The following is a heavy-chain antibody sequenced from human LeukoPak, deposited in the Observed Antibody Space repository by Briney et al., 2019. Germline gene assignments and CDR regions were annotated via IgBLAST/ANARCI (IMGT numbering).Heavy chain of an antibody. CDR3: ASSTESTIDY. D-gene: IGHD5/OR15-5a*01. J-gene: IGHJ4*02. Sequence: SETLSLTCAVYGGSFSGYYWSWIRQPPGKGLEWIGEINHSGSTNYNPSLKSRVTISVDTSKNQFSLKPSSVTAADTAVYYCASSTESTIDYWGQGTLVTVSS. V-gene: IGHV4-34*01. CDR2: INHSGST. CDR1: GGSFSGYY.